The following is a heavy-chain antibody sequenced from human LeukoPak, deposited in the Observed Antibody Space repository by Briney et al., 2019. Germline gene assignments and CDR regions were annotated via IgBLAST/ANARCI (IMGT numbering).Heavy chain of an antibody. CDR1: GGSFSGYY. D-gene: IGHD3-3*01. CDR2: INHSGST. V-gene: IGHV4-34*01. Sequence: SETLSLTCAVYGGSFSGYYWSWIRQPPGKGLEWIGDINHSGSTNYNPSLKSRVTISVDTSKNQFSLKLSSVTAADTAVYYCARGSVNYDFWSGYYKYYYYGMDVWGQGTTVTVSS. CDR3: ARGSVNYDFWSGYYKYYYYGMDV. J-gene: IGHJ6*02.